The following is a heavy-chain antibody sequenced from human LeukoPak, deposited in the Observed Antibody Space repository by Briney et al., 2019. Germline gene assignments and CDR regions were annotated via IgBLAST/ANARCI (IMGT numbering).Heavy chain of an antibody. CDR3: ARGVRYFDWLLHYWYFDL. CDR1: GYTFTSYD. V-gene: IGHV1-8*01. D-gene: IGHD3-9*01. J-gene: IGHJ2*01. Sequence: GASVKVSCKASGYTFTSYDINWVRQATGQGLEWMGRMNPNSGNTGYTQKFQGRVTMTRNTSISTAYMELSSLRSEDTAVYYCARGVRYFDWLLHYWYFDLWGRGTLVTVSS. CDR2: MNPNSGNT.